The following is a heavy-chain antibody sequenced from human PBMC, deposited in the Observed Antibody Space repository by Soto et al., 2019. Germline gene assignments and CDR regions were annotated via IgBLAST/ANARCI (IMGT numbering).Heavy chain of an antibody. CDR1: GGTFSNYV. CDR2: ITPISCAA. J-gene: IGHJ4*02. V-gene: IGHV1-69*06. CDR3: ARDMTRTVVPYFDF. Sequence: SSVMVSCKYSGGTFSNYVVNSVRQSPGQGLEWMGRITPISCAANYSQKFQGRLTITADKYTSTSYMELSSLRSEDTDVYYCARDMTRTVVPYFDFWGQGTLNAVSS. D-gene: IGHD1-7*01.